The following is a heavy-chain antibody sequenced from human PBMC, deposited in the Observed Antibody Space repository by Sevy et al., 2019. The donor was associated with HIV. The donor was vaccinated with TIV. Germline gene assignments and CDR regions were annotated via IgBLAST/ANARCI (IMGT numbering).Heavy chain of an antibody. CDR3: ARDREDYYDSSGPSRFDP. CDR1: GYTFTSYG. D-gene: IGHD3-22*01. J-gene: IGHJ5*02. V-gene: IGHV1-18*01. CDR2: ISAYNGNT. Sequence: ASVKVSCKASGYTFTSYGISWVRQAPGQGLEWMGWISAYNGNTNYAQKLQGRVTMTTDTSTSTAYMGLGSLRSDDTAVYYCARDREDYYDSSGPSRFDPWGQGTLVTVSS.